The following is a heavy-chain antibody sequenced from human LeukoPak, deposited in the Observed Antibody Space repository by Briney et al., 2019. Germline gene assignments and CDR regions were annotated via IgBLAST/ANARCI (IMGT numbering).Heavy chain of an antibody. V-gene: IGHV3-7*03. J-gene: IGHJ6*02. CDR2: IKQDGSEK. CDR3: ARAGYCSSTSCRYYYYYYGMDV. CDR1: GFTFSSYW. Sequence: GGSLRLSCAASGFTFSSYWMSWVRQAPGKGLEWVANIKQDGSEKYYVDSVKGRFTISRDNAKNSLYLQMNSLRAEDTAVYYCARAGYCSSTSCRYYYYYYGMDVWGQGTTVTVS. D-gene: IGHD2-2*01.